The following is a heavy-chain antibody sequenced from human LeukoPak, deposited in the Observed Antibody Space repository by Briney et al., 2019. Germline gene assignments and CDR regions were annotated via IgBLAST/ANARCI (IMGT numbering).Heavy chain of an antibody. J-gene: IGHJ4*02. CDR1: GDSVSSNSAA. CDR2: TYYRSKWYN. D-gene: IGHD3-10*01. V-gene: IGHV6-1*01. CDR3: ARSSAVRGVRLDY. Sequence: SQTLSLTCAISGDSVSSNSAAWNWIRQSPSSGLEWLGRTYYRSKWYNDYAVSVKSRITINPDTSKNQFSLQLNSVTPEDTAVYYCARSSAVRGVRLDYWGQGTLVTVSS.